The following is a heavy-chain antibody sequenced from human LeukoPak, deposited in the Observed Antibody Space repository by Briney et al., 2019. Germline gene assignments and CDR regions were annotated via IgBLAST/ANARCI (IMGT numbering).Heavy chain of an antibody. CDR2: IYYSGST. V-gene: IGHV4-59*08. CDR1: GGSISSYY. Sequence: SETLSLTCTVSGGSISSYYWSWIRQPPGKGLEWIGYIYYSGSTNYNSSLKSRVTISVDTSKNQFSLKLTSVTAADTAVYYCARQSIVVGVLDYWGQGTLVTVSS. D-gene: IGHD2-15*01. CDR3: ARQSIVVGVLDY. J-gene: IGHJ4*02.